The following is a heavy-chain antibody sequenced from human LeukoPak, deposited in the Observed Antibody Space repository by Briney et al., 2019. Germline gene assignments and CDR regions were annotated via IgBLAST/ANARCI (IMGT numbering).Heavy chain of an antibody. V-gene: IGHV3-20*04. CDR1: GFTFAAHG. CDR2: TNWNGGST. Sequence: GGSLRLSCAASGFTFAAHGMSWVRQAPGKGLEWVSGTNWNGGSTSYADSVKGRFTISRDNAQSSLYLQMNSLRTEDTALYYCARDRSYGSFDYWGQGSLVTVSS. D-gene: IGHD5-18*01. J-gene: IGHJ4*02. CDR3: ARDRSYGSFDY.